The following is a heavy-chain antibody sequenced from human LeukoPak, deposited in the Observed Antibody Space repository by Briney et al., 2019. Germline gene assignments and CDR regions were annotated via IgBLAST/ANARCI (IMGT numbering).Heavy chain of an antibody. Sequence: GGSLRLSCAASGFILSNSWMHWVCQAPEKGLEWVADIKCDGSEKCYVDSVKGRLTISRDNAKNSLYLQVNSLRAEDMTVYYCVRGVGSSTSCYVRAFDIWGQGTMVTVSS. D-gene: IGHD2-2*01. CDR3: VRGVGSSTSCYVRAFDI. V-gene: IGHV3-52*01. CDR2: IKCDGSEK. CDR1: GFILSNSW. J-gene: IGHJ3*02.